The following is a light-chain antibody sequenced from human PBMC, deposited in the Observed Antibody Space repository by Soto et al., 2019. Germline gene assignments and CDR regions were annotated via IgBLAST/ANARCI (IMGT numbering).Light chain of an antibody. CDR1: ESVNNY. J-gene: IGKJ5*01. V-gene: IGKV3-11*01. CDR2: DAS. CDR3: QKRSVGVP. Sequence: EIVLTQSPATLSLSPGERATLSCRASESVNNYLAWHQQKPGQPPRLLIYDASNRATGIPARFSGSGSGTDFTLTISSLEPEDFAVYYCQKRSVGVPFGQGTRLEIK.